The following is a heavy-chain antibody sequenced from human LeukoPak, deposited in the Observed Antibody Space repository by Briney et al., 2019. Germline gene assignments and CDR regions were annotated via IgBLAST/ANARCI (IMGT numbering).Heavy chain of an antibody. CDR1: GLTFSSYG. J-gene: IGHJ4*02. D-gene: IGHD3-10*01. CDR2: IRYDGSNK. CDR3: AKDPNYYGSGSYAQFDY. V-gene: IGHV3-30*02. Sequence: PGGSLRLSCAASGLTFSSYGMHWVRQAPGKGLEWVAFIRYDGSNKYYADSVKGRFTISRDNSKNTLYLQMNSLRAEDTAVYYCAKDPNYYGSGSYAQFDYWGQGTLVTVSS.